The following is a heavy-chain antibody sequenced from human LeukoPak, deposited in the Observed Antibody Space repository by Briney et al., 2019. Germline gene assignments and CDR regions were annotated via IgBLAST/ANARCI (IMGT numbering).Heavy chain of an antibody. CDR2: IIPIFGTA. J-gene: IGHJ4*02. CDR3: ARYWDFDSGGWFGHSDY. Sequence: ASVKVSCMASGGTFSSYAISWVRQAPGQGREWMGGIIPIFGTANYAQKLQGRVTMTADTSTSTAYMELRSLRSDDTAVYYCARYWDFDSGGWFGHSDYWGQGTLATVSS. CDR1: GGTFSSYA. D-gene: IGHD6-19*01. V-gene: IGHV1-69*06.